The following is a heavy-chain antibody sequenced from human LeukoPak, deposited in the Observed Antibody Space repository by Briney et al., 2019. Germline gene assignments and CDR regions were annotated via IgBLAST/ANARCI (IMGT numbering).Heavy chain of an antibody. D-gene: IGHD2-2*02. J-gene: IGHJ5*02. Sequence: SETLSLTCTVSGGSISSYYWSWIRQPPGKGLEWIGYIYYSGSTNYNPSLKSRVTISVDTSKNQFSLKLSSVTAADRAVYYCASCSTSCYKGGWFDPWGQGTLVAVSS. CDR1: GGSISSYY. V-gene: IGHV4-59*08. CDR2: IYYSGST. CDR3: ASCSTSCYKGGWFDP.